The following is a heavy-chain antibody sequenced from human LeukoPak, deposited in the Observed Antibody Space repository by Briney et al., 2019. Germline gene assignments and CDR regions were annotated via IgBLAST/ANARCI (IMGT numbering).Heavy chain of an antibody. Sequence: SETLSLTCTVSGGSISSSSYYWGWIRQPPGKGLEWIGSIYYSGSTYYNPSPKSRVTISVDTSKNQFSLKLSSVTAADTAVYYCATVPYSSGWPSDYWGQGTLVTVSS. CDR2: IYYSGST. J-gene: IGHJ4*02. CDR1: GGSISSSSYY. D-gene: IGHD6-19*01. CDR3: ATVPYSSGWPSDY. V-gene: IGHV4-39*01.